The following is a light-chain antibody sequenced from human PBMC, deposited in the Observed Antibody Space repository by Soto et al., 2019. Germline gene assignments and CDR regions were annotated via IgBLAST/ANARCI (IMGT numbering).Light chain of an antibody. CDR1: SRDVGGYNY. CDR2: EVS. J-gene: IGLJ2*01. Sequence: QSVLTQPPSASGSPGQSVTISCTGTSRDVGGYNYVSWYQQHPGKAPKLMIYEVSKRPSGVPDRLSGSKSGNTASLTVSGLQVEDEADYYCASYTGSDTLVFGGGTQLTVL. V-gene: IGLV2-8*01. CDR3: ASYTGSDTLV.